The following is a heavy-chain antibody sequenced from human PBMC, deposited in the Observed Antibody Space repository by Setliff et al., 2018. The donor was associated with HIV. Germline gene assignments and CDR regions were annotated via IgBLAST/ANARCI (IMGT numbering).Heavy chain of an antibody. CDR3: AGLTGTDFDY. D-gene: IGHD1-20*01. CDR1: GGSISSSSYY. CDR2: INHSGST. J-gene: IGHJ4*02. V-gene: IGHV4-39*07. Sequence: SETLSLTCTVSGGSISSSSYYWSWIRQPPGKGLEWIGEINHSGSTNYNPSLKSRITMSVDTSKNQFSLKLSSVTAADTAVYYCAGLTGTDFDYWGQGTLVTVSS.